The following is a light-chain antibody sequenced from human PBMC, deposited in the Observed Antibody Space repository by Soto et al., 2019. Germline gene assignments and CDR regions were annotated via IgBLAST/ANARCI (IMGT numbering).Light chain of an antibody. Sequence: QSALSQPASVSGSPGQSITISCTGTSSDIGGYNFVSWYQQHPGSAPKLIIFGVSDRPSGVSNRFSGSKSGNTASLTISGLQAEDEAHYYCSSYTTTTTLVIFGGGTKLTVL. CDR2: GVS. J-gene: IGLJ2*01. CDR3: SSYTTTTTLVI. V-gene: IGLV2-14*03. CDR1: SSDIGGYNF.